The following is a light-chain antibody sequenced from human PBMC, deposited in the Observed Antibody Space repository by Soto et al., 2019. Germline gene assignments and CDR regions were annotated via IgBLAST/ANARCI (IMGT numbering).Light chain of an antibody. CDR1: QSLSSN. V-gene: IGKV3-15*01. CDR2: GAS. CDR3: QQYNNWPLT. J-gene: IGKJ3*01. Sequence: ELVMTQSPATLSVSPGERATLSCRASQSLSSNLAWYQQKPGQAPRLLIYGASTRTTGIPARFSGGGSGTEFTLTISSLQSEDFAVYYCQQYNNWPLTCGTGTKVDIK.